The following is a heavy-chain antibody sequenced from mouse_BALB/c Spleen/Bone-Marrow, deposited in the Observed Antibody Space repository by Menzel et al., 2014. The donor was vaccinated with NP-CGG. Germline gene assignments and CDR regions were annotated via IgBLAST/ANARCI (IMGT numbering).Heavy chain of an antibody. CDR2: INPYNGGT. V-gene: IGHV1-18*01. D-gene: IGHD2-14*01. Sequence: EVMLVESGPELVKPGASMKISRKASGYSFTGYTMNWVKQSHGKNLEWIGLINPYNGGTSYNQKFKGKATLTVDKSSSTAYMELLSLTSEDSAVYYCASDRYDVAMDYWGQGTSVTVSS. CDR3: ASDRYDVAMDY. CDR1: GYSFTGYT. J-gene: IGHJ4*01.